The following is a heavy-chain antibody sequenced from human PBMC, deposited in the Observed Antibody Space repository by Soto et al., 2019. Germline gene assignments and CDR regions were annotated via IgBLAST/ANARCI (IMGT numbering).Heavy chain of an antibody. CDR3: ARVGIVVVVAATPVRAFDI. Sequence: QVQLQESGPGLVKPSQTLSLTCTDSGGSISSGGYYWSWIRQHPGKGLEWIGYIYYSGSTYYNPSLQSQVTISVDTSKNQFSLKLCSVTAADTAVYYCARVGIVVVVAATPVRAFDIWGQGTMVTVSS. CDR2: IYYSGST. J-gene: IGHJ3*02. CDR1: GGSISSGGYY. V-gene: IGHV4-31*01. D-gene: IGHD2-15*01.